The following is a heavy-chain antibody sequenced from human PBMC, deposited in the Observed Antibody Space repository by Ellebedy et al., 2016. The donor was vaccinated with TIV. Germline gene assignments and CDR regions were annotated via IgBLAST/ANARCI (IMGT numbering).Heavy chain of an antibody. CDR3: ARERANDAFDI. Sequence: GESLKISXAASGFTFSSYAMSWVRQAPGKGLEWVSAISGSGDITYYTDSVKGRFTISRDNSKNTLYLQMNSLRAEDTAVYYCARERANDAFDIWGQGTMVTVSS. CDR2: ISGSGDIT. J-gene: IGHJ3*02. CDR1: GFTFSSYA. V-gene: IGHV3-23*01.